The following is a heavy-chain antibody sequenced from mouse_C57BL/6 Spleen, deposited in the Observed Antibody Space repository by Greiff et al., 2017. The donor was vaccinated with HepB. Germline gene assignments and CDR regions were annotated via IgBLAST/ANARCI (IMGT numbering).Heavy chain of an antibody. J-gene: IGHJ1*03. CDR3: ARVYDGYYVRYFDV. Sequence: EVMLVESGGGLVKPGGSLKLSCAASGFTFSSYAMSWVRQTPEKRLEWVATISDGGSYTYYPDNVKGRFTISRDNAKNNLYLQMSHLKSEDTAMYYCARVYDGYYVRYFDVWGTGTTVTVSS. D-gene: IGHD2-3*01. CDR2: ISDGGSYT. CDR1: GFTFSSYA. V-gene: IGHV5-4*03.